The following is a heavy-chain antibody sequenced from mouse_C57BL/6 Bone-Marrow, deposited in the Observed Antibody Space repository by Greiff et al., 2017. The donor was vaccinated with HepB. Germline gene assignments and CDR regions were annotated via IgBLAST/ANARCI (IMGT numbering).Heavy chain of an antibody. CDR3: ARRGNSGRRGNDFDY. CDR1: GYSITSGYY. D-gene: IGHD4-1*01. V-gene: IGHV3-6*01. J-gene: IGHJ2*01. Sequence: EVKLMESGPGLVKPSQSLSLTCSVTGYSITSGYYWNWIRQFPGNKLEWMGYISYDGSNNYNPSLKNRISITRDTSKNQFFLKLNSVTTEDTATYYCARRGNSGRRGNDFDYWGQGTTLTVSS. CDR2: ISYDGSN.